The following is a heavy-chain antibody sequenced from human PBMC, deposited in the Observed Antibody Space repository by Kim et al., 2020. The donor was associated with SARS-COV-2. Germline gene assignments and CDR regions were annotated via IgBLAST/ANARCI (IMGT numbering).Heavy chain of an antibody. CDR1: GFTFSSYA. J-gene: IGHJ6*02. CDR2: ISGSGGST. D-gene: IGHD6-13*01. Sequence: GGSLRLSCAASGFTFSSYAMSWVRQAPGKGLEWVSAISGSGGSTYYADSVKGRFTISRDNSKNTLYLQMNSLRAEDTAVYYCANSYGAAGTSLYYYYGMDVWGQGTTVTLSS. V-gene: IGHV3-23*01. CDR3: ANSYGAAGTSLYYYYGMDV.